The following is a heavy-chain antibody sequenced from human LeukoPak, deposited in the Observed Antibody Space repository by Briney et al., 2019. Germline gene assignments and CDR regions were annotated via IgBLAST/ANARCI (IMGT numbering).Heavy chain of an antibody. D-gene: IGHD2-15*01. V-gene: IGHV3-30*03. CDR1: GFTFSVSG. CDR2: ISYDGTNK. J-gene: IGHJ4*02. Sequence: PGRSLRLSCAASGFTFSVSGMHWVRQAPGKGLEWVAVISYDGTNKYYADSVKGRFTISRDNSKNTLYLQMNSLRAEDTAVYYCARGRCSGGSCYSLGSYFDYWGQGTLDTVSS. CDR3: ARGRCSGGSCYSLGSYFDY.